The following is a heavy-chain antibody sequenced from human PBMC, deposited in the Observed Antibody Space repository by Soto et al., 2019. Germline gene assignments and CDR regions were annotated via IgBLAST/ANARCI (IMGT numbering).Heavy chain of an antibody. D-gene: IGHD2-8*01. CDR3: AGGYCSNGVCFDAFDI. CDR2: VNTASDT. CDR1: GFTLSRYD. Sequence: PGGSLRLSCAGSGFTLSRYDLSWVRQGPGKGLEWVSSVNTASDTFYPDSVKGRFAISRENAKNSFYLQMNSLRAGDTAVYYCAGGYCSNGVCFDAFDIWGQGTXVTVSS. J-gene: IGHJ3*02. V-gene: IGHV3-13*01.